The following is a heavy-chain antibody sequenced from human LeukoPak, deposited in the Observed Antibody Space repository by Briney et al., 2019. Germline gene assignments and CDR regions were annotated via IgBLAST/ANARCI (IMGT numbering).Heavy chain of an antibody. D-gene: IGHD1-26*01. Sequence: PSETLSLTCAVSGGSIRSGNWWTWVRQPPGKGLEWIGETHYSGTTNSNPSLKSRVTISLDKSKNQFSLTLFSVPAADTAVYYCADSGGYYAIHHWGHGTLGTVSS. CDR1: GGSIRSGNW. CDR2: THYSGTT. CDR3: ADSGGYYAIHH. V-gene: IGHV4-4*02. J-gene: IGHJ1*01.